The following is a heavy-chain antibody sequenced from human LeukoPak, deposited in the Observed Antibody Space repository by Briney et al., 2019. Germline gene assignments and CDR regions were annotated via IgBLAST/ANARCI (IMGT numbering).Heavy chain of an antibody. CDR3: ARAQYSYGCDY. J-gene: IGHJ4*02. Sequence: SETLSLTCTVSGGSISSYYWSWIRQPPGKGLEWIGYIYYSGSTNYNPSLKSRVTISADTSKNQFSLKLSSVTAADTAVYYCARAQYSYGCDYWGQGTLVTVSS. CDR1: GGSISSYY. V-gene: IGHV4-59*01. D-gene: IGHD5-18*01. CDR2: IYYSGST.